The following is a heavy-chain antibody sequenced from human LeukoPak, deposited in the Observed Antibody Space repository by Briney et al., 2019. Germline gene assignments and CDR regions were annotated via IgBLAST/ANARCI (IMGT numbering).Heavy chain of an antibody. CDR3: ARGKEESFQQQWSLHWSAP. J-gene: IGHJ5*02. CDR2: INHSGST. Sequence: PSETLSLTCAVYGGSFSGYSWSWIRQPPGKGLEWIGEINHSGSTNYNPSLKSRVTLSVDTSKNQFSLKLSSVTAADTAVYYCARGKEESFQQQWSLHWSAPGGRGTLVTVSS. D-gene: IGHD5-18*01. CDR1: GGSFSGYS. V-gene: IGHV4-34*01.